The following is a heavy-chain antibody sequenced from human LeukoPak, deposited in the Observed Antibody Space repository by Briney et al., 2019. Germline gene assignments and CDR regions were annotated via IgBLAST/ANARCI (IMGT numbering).Heavy chain of an antibody. CDR1: VGTFSSYA. V-gene: IGHV1-69*06. J-gene: IGHJ4*02. CDR2: IIPIFGTA. Sequence: SVKVSCKASVGTFSSYAISWVRQAPGQGLEWMGGIIPIFGTADYAQKFQGRVTITADKSTSTAYMELSSLRAEDTAVYYCAKPGGYYDSSGYYFDYWGQGTLVTVSS. D-gene: IGHD3-22*01. CDR3: AKPGGYYDSSGYYFDY.